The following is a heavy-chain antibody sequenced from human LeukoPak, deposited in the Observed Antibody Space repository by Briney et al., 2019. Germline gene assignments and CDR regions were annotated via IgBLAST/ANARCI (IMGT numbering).Heavy chain of an antibody. CDR3: ARGIIDYNWNYGVEHYYYYMDV. V-gene: IGHV1-8*01. J-gene: IGHJ6*03. CDR1: GYTFTSYD. CDR2: MNPNSGNT. D-gene: IGHD1-7*01. Sequence: GASVKVSCKASGYTFTSYDINWVRQATGQGLEWMGWMNPNSGNTGYAQKFQGRVTITRDTSASTACMELSSLRSQDMAVYYCARGIIDYNWNYGVEHYYYYMDVWGKGTTVTVSS.